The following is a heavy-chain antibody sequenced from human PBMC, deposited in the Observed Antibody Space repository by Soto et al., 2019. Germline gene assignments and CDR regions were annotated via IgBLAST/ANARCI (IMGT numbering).Heavy chain of an antibody. CDR2: IKQDGSEK. CDR3: ARMQVWGSFRFDY. J-gene: IGHJ4*02. V-gene: IGHV3-7*01. Sequence: PSGTLSLTCTVSGGSISSSSYYWCGILQPPGKGLEWVANIKQDGSEKYYVDSVKGRFTISRDNAKNSLSLQMNSLRAEDTAVYYCARMQVWGSFRFDYWGQGTLVTVSS. CDR1: GGSISSSSYY. D-gene: IGHD3-16*02.